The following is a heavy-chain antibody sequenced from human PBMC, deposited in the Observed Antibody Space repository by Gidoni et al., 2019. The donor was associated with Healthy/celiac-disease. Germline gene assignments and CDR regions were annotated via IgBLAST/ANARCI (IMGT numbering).Heavy chain of an antibody. V-gene: IGHV3-23*01. CDR2: ISGSGGST. J-gene: IGHJ6*03. D-gene: IGHD5-18*01. Sequence: EVQLLESGGGLVQPGGSLRLSCAASGFTFSSYAMSWVRQAPGKGLEWVSAISGSGGSTYYADSVKGRFTISRDNSKNTLYLQMNSLRAEDTAVYYCAKVQGGVGIQLWLEDYYMDVWGKGTTVTVSS. CDR3: AKVQGGVGIQLWLEDYYMDV. CDR1: GFTFSSYA.